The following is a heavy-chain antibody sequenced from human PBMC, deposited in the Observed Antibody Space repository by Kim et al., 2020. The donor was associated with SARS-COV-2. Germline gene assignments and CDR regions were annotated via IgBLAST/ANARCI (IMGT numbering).Heavy chain of an antibody. CDR1: GFTFSSYA. V-gene: IGHV3-30-3*01. CDR3: ATPIDDVGPHNY. D-gene: IGHD1-26*01. J-gene: IGHJ4*02. Sequence: GGSLRLSCAASGFTFSSYAMHWVRQAPGKGLEWVAVISYDGATKYYADSVKGRFTVSRDNSKNTLYVQMNSLRAEDTAVYYCATPIDDVGPHNYWGQGTLVTVSS. CDR2: ISYDGATK.